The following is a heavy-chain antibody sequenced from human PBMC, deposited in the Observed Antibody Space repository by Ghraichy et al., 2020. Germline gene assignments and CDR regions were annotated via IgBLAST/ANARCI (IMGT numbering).Heavy chain of an antibody. J-gene: IGHJ4*03. CDR1: EFIFSNYW. CDR2: IKQDGSEK. Sequence: GGSLRLSCAASEFIFSNYWMTWVRHLPGKGLEWVANIKQDGSEKYYVDSVKGRFTISRDNAKSSLYLQMSGLRAEDTAVYYCARVYGGNTGYFDHWGQGTPVTVSS. D-gene: IGHD4-23*01. V-gene: IGHV3-7*04. CDR3: ARVYGGNTGYFDH.